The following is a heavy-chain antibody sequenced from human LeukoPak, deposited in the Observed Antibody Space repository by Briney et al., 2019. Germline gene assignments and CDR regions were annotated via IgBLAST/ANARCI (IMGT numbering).Heavy chain of an antibody. CDR3: AKLIGASMVRGVSPYYFDY. CDR1: GFTLSSYA. CDR2: ISGSGGST. V-gene: IGHV3-23*01. D-gene: IGHD3-10*01. J-gene: IGHJ4*02. Sequence: GGSLRLSCAASGFTLSSYAMSWVRQAPGKGLEWVSVISGSGGSTYNADSVKGRFTISRDNSKNTLYLQMNSLRAEDTAVYYCAKLIGASMVRGVSPYYFDYWGQGTLVTVSS.